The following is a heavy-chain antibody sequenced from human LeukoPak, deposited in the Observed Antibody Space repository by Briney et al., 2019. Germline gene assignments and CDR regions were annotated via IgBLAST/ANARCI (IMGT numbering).Heavy chain of an antibody. D-gene: IGHD2-2*03. CDR3: AKDMDIVVVPAARVFDY. J-gene: IGHJ4*02. CDR2: ISGSGGST. CDR1: GFTFSSYA. Sequence: GGSLRLPCAASGFTFSSYAMSWVRQAPGKGLEWVSAISGSGGSTYYADSVKGRFTISRDNSKNTLYLQMNSLRAEDTAVYYCAKDMDIVVVPAARVFDYWGQGTLVTVSS. V-gene: IGHV3-23*01.